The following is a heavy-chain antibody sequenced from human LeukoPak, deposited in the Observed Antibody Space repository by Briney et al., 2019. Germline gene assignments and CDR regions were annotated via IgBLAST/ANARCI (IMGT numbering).Heavy chain of an antibody. CDR2: ISYSGST. V-gene: IGHV4-59*01. CDR3: ARDMSGSYHHFDY. CDR1: GGSISSYY. D-gene: IGHD1-26*01. J-gene: IGHJ4*02. Sequence: SETLSLTCTVSGGSISSYYWSWIRQPPGKGLEWIGYISYSGSTNYNPSLKSRVTISVDTSKNQFSLKLSSVTAADTAVYYCARDMSGSYHHFDYWGQGTLVTVSS.